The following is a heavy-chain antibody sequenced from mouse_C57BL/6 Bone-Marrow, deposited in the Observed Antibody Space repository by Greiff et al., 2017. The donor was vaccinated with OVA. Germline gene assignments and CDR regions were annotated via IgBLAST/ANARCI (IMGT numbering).Heavy chain of an antibody. CDR1: GFTFSSYA. V-gene: IGHV5-4*01. D-gene: IGHD4-1*01. CDR3: ARDHRTGTGLYYFDY. Sequence: EVMLVESGGGLEKPGGSLKLSCAASGFTFSSYAMSWVRQTPEKRLEWVATISDGGSYTYYPDNVKGRFTISRDNAKNNLYLQMSHLKSEDTAMYYCARDHRTGTGLYYFDYWGQGTTLTVSS. CDR2: ISDGGSYT. J-gene: IGHJ2*01.